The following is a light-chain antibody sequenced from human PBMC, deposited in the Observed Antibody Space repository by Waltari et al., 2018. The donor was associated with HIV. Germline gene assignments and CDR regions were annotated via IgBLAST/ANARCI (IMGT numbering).Light chain of an antibody. CDR2: QDS. Sequence: SYELTQPPSVSVSPGQPASTTCSGDKLGDKYAWCYQKKTGKSPVLCIYQDSKRPSGIPERFSCSNSGNTATLTISGTQAMDEACYYCQSWDSSTAVFGGGTKLSVL. CDR1: KLGDKY. V-gene: IGLV3-1*01. J-gene: IGLJ2*01. CDR3: QSWDSSTAV.